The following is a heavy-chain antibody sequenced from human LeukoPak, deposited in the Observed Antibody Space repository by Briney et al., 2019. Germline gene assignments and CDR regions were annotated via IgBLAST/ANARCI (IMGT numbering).Heavy chain of an antibody. CDR1: GYTFSSYG. CDR3: AKDRQQYNWNDVGWFDP. D-gene: IGHD1-1*01. Sequence: PGGSLRLSCAASGYTFSSYGMHWVRQAPGKGLEWVAFIRYDGSNKYYADSVKGRFTISRDNSKNTLYLQMNSLRAEDTAVYYCAKDRQQYNWNDVGWFDPWGQGTLVTVSS. V-gene: IGHV3-30*02. CDR2: IRYDGSNK. J-gene: IGHJ5*02.